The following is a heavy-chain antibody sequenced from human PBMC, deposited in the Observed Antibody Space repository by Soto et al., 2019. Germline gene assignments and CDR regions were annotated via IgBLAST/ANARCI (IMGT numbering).Heavy chain of an antibody. CDR1: GGSISSSSYY. Sequence: PSETLSLTCTVSGGSISSSSYYWGWIRQPPGKGLEWIGKINHSGSTNYNPSLKSRVTISVDTSKNQFSLKLSSVTAADTAVYYCARGQEVMRYQLLSSRGRYFDYWGQGTLVTVSS. CDR2: INHSGST. V-gene: IGHV4-39*07. J-gene: IGHJ4*02. D-gene: IGHD2-2*01. CDR3: ARGQEVMRYQLLSSRGRYFDY.